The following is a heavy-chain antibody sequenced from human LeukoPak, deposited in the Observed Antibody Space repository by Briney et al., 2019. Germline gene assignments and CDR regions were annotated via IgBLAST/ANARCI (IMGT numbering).Heavy chain of an antibody. CDR3: AKGGDFWSGYIDY. D-gene: IGHD3-3*01. CDR2: IKHDGNEK. V-gene: IGHV3-7*01. J-gene: IGHJ4*02. Sequence: GGSLRLSCAASGFTFSSHWMTWVRQAPGKGLEWVANIKHDGNEKYYVDSVKGRFTISRDNAKKSLYLQMNSLRGEDTAVYYCAKGGDFWSGYIDYWGQGTLVTVSS. CDR1: GFTFSSHW.